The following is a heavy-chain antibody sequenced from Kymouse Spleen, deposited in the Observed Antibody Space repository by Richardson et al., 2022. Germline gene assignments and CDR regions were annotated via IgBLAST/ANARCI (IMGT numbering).Heavy chain of an antibody. Sequence: EVQLVESGGGLVKPGGSLRLSCAASGFTFSNAWMSWVRQAPGKGLEWVGRIKSKTDGGTTDYAAPVKGRFTISRDDSKNTLYLQMNSLKTEDTAVYYCTTGDSGYDWGSSFDYWGQGTLVTVSS. J-gene: IGHJ4*02. CDR2: IKSKTDGGTT. CDR1: GFTFSNAW. D-gene: IGHD5-12*01. V-gene: IGHV3-15*01. CDR3: TTGDSGYDWGSSFDY.